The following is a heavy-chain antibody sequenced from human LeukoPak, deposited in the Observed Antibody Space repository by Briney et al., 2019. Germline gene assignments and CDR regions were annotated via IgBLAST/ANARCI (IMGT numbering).Heavy chain of an antibody. D-gene: IGHD3-22*01. CDR3: ARDLGYYYDSSGYYPIDY. CDR2: IIPIFGTA. J-gene: IGHJ4*02. Sequence: SVKVSFKASGGTFSSYAISWVRQAPGQGLEWMGGIIPIFGTANYAQKFQGRVTITADESTSTAYMELSSLRSEDTAVYYCARDLGYYYDSSGYYPIDYWGQGTLVTVSS. CDR1: GGTFSSYA. V-gene: IGHV1-69*01.